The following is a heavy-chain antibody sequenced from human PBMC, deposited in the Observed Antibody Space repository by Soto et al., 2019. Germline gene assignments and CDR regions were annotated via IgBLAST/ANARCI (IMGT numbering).Heavy chain of an antibody. CDR1: GYTFTSYG. CDR2: ISAYNGNT. CDR3: ARVLRLRTGTTGPHSTNWFDP. Sequence: GASVKVSCKASGYTFTSYGISWVRQAPGQGLEWMGWISAYNGNTNYAQKLQGRVTMTTDTSTSTAYMELRSLRSDDTAVYYCARVLRLRTGTTGPHSTNWFDPWGQGTLVTVSS. V-gene: IGHV1-18*01. J-gene: IGHJ5*02. D-gene: IGHD1-1*01.